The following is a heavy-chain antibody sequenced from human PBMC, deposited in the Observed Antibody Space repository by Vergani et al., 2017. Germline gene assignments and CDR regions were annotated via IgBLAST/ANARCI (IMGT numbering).Heavy chain of an antibody. V-gene: IGHV1-69*05. CDR1: GGTFSSYA. Sequence: QVQLVQSGAEVKKPGSSVKVSCKASGGTFSSYAISWVRQAPGQGLEWMGRIIPIFGTANYAQKFQGRVTMTRDTSISTAYMELSRLRSDDTAVYYCASTGGYCSSTSCYNGYYYYYGMDVWGQ. CDR2: IIPIFGTA. J-gene: IGHJ6*02. CDR3: ASTGGYCSSTSCYNGYYYYYGMDV. D-gene: IGHD2-2*02.